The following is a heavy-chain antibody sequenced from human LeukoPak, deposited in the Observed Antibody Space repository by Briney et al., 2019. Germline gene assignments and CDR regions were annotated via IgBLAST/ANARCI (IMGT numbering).Heavy chain of an antibody. CDR1: GGSISSYY. CDR3: ARGPPGGSYGDDY. CDR2: IYYSGST. J-gene: IGHJ4*02. V-gene: IGHV4-59*01. Sequence: SQTLSLTCTVSGGSISSYYWSWVRQPPGKGLEWIGFIYYSGSTNYNPSLRSRVTISVDTSKNQFSLKLSSVTAAAPAVNNCARGPPGGSYGDDYWGQGTRVTVSS. D-gene: IGHD1-26*01.